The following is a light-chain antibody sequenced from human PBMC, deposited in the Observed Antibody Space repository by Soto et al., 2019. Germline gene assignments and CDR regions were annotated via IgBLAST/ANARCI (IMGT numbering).Light chain of an antibody. J-gene: IGKJ5*01. CDR1: QCIANY. Sequence: DIQITQSPSSVSSSLGDIVAITFRASQCIANYLAWFQQKPGKVPKRLIYGASNLQSGVPSRFSGSGSGTEFTLTISSLQPDDFATYYCQQYNSYPITFGQGTRLEIK. CDR2: GAS. V-gene: IGKV1-17*03. CDR3: QQYNSYPIT.